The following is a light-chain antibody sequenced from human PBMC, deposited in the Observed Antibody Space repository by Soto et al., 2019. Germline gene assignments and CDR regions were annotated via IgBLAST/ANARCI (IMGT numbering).Light chain of an antibody. CDR3: QQYGSSPYT. CDR2: GTS. CDR1: QSVIGD. Sequence: EIVMTQSPVTLSVSPGESATLSCRASQSVIGDLAWYQQRPGQAPRLLIYGTSTRATGIPARFSGSGSGTDFTLTISGLQSEDFAVYYCQQYGSSPYTFGQGTKLEIK. V-gene: IGKV3-15*01. J-gene: IGKJ2*01.